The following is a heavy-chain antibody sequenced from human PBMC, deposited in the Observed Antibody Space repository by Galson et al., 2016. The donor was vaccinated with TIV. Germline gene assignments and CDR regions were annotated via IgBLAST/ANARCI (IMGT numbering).Heavy chain of an antibody. CDR2: MNPKSGNT. Sequence: SVKVSCKASGYNFASSDINWVRQAPGQGLEWMGWMNPKSGNTGSAQEFRGRVSMSRNTAPNTASLELPTLRSDDTAIYYRARAQVGRVMPATTWFDPWGQGTLVTFPS. V-gene: IGHV1-8*02. CDR1: GYNFASSD. D-gene: IGHD5-24*01. J-gene: IGHJ5*02. CDR3: ARAQVGRVMPATTWFDP.